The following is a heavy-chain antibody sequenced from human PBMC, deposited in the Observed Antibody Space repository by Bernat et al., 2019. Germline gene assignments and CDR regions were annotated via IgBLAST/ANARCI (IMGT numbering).Heavy chain of an antibody. J-gene: IGHJ3*02. D-gene: IGHD6-19*01. CDR1: GFTFSSYA. Sequence: EVQLVESGGGLVQPGGSLRLSCAASGFTFSSYAMSWVRQAPGKGLEWVSAISGSGGSTYYADSVKGRFTISRDNSKNTLYLQMNSLSAEDTAVYYCAKVRSQWLVNSWRRAAFDIWGQGTMVTVSS. CDR2: ISGSGGST. V-gene: IGHV3-23*04. CDR3: AKVRSQWLVNSWRRAAFDI.